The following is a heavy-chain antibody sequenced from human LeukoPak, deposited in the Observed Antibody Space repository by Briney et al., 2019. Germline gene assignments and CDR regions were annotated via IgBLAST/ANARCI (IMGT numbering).Heavy chain of an antibody. D-gene: IGHD2-15*01. CDR1: GFTFSSYE. J-gene: IGHJ4*02. Sequence: GGSLRLSCAASGFTFSSYEMNWVRQAPGKGLEWVSYISSSGSTIYYADSVKGRFTISRDNAKNSLYLQMNSLRAEDTAVYYCARTVWVGCSGGSCNCGRSGSYFDYWGQGTLVTVSS. V-gene: IGHV3-48*03. CDR2: ISSSGSTI. CDR3: ARTVWVGCSGGSCNCGRSGSYFDY.